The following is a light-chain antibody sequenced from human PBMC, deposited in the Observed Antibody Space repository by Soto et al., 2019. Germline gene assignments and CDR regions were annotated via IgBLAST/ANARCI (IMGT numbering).Light chain of an antibody. CDR3: SSYTSSSTLLYV. Sequence: QSALTQPASVSGSPGQSITISCTGTSSDLGGYNFVSWYQHHPGKAPKLMIYQVSNRPSGVSNRFSGSKSGNTASLTISGLQAEDEADYYCSSYTSSSTLLYVFGTGTKLTVL. J-gene: IGLJ1*01. CDR2: QVS. CDR1: SSDLGGYNF. V-gene: IGLV2-14*01.